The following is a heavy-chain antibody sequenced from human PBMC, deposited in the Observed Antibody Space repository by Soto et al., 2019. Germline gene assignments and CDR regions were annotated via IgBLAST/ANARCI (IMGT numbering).Heavy chain of an antibody. Sequence: SETLSLTCAVSCSSINSRYWWSWVRQSPGKGLEWIGEIYHSGSTNYNPSLKSRVTISVDKSKNQFSLNLSSVTAADTAVYYCARDQNGSGNYYTRYFAYWGQGTLVIVSS. CDR1: CSSINSRYW. V-gene: IGHV4-4*02. CDR2: IYHSGST. CDR3: ARDQNGSGNYYTRYFAY. J-gene: IGHJ4*02. D-gene: IGHD3-10*01.